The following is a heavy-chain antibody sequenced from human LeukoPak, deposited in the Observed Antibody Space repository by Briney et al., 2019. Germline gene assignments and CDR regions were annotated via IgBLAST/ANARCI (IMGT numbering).Heavy chain of an antibody. Sequence: ASVKVSCKASGYTFTSYGINWVRQATGQGLEWMGWMNPNSGNTGYAQKFQGRVTMTRNTSISTAYMELSSLRSEDTAVYYCASVYYDILTGYYPRGVAFDIWGQGTMVTVSS. CDR2: MNPNSGNT. CDR3: ASVYYDILTGYYPRGVAFDI. CDR1: GYTFTSYG. D-gene: IGHD3-9*01. J-gene: IGHJ3*02. V-gene: IGHV1-8*02.